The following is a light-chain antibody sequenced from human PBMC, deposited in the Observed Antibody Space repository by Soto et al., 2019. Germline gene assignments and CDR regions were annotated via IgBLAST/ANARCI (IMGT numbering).Light chain of an antibody. J-gene: IGLJ1*01. CDR2: EVT. CDR3: SSFAGDINYV. Sequence: QSVLTQPASVSGSTGQSSTSSCTGSSSDIGGYDYVSWYQQHPGKAPKLMIYEVTKRPSGVPDRFSGSKSGNTASLTVSGLQAEDEADYYCSSFAGDINYVFGNGTKVT. CDR1: SSDIGGYDY. V-gene: IGLV2-8*01.